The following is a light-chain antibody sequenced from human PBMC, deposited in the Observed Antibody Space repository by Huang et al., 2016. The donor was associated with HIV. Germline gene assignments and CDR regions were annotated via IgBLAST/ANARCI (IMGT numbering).Light chain of an antibody. CDR1: QNITGAS. Sequence: ETVLTQSPGTLSLSPGERATLSCRASQNITGASLAWYPQKPGQTPRLLIYDASTRAACIPDRFSGTGSGTNFTLVISRLEPEDFAVFYCQHYDNSPPLSFGGGTKVEIK. CDR3: QHYDNSPPLS. CDR2: DAS. J-gene: IGKJ4*01. V-gene: IGKV3-20*01.